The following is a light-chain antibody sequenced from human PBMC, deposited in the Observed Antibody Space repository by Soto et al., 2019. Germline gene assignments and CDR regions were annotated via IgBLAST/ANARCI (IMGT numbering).Light chain of an antibody. CDR1: HTFSSF. J-gene: IGKJ2*01. CDR3: QQYYSPPFT. CDR2: GAY. V-gene: IGKV1-39*01. Sequence: DIQMTQSPSSLSASVGDRVTITCRASHTFSSFLNWYQQKRGKPPTLLIYGAYSLRSGVPSRFTGSGGGAEFRVTIGSLQPDGFGTYYCQQYYSPPFTFGRGTSLEL.